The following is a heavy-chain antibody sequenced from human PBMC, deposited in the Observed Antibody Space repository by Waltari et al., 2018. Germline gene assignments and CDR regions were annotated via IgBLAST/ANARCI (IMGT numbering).Heavy chain of an antibody. V-gene: IGHV3-21*01. Sequence: EVQLVESGGGLVEPGGSLRLSCAASAFTFSSYSMVWVRQAPGKGLEWVSSISSTGTFIYYADSVKGRFTISKDDARNSLLLQMNSLRAGDSAVYYCAREGRFRFDYWGQGTLVTVSS. J-gene: IGHJ4*02. CDR1: AFTFSSYS. CDR2: ISSTGTFI. CDR3: AREGRFRFDY. D-gene: IGHD3-3*01.